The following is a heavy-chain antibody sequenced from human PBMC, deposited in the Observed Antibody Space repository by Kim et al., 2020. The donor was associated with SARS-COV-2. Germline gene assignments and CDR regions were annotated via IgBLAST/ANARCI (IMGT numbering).Heavy chain of an antibody. CDR2: ISSSSAYS. CDR1: GFTFSDYY. J-gene: IGHJ6*02. D-gene: IGHD3-10*01. CDR3: ARDDSPHSDRDFFSYYYYGLDV. Sequence: GGSLRLSCAASGFTFSDYYMTWIRQAPGKGLEWVAYISSSSAYSHYLDSVRGRFIISRDNAKNSLYLQINSLRAEDTAMYYCARDDSPHSDRDFFSYYYYGLDVWGRGAPVTVSS. V-gene: IGHV3-11*05.